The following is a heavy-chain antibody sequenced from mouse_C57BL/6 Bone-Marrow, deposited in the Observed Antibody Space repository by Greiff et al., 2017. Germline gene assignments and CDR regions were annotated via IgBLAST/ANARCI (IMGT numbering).Heavy chain of an antibody. CDR1: GYAFSSSW. Sequence: VKLQQSGPELVKPGASVKISCKASGYAFSSSWMNWVKQRPGKGLEWIGRIYPGDGDTNYNGKFKGKATLTADKSSSTAYMQLSSLTSEDSAVYFCARSDYSNSFAYWGQGTLVTVSA. J-gene: IGHJ3*01. CDR3: ARSDYSNSFAY. CDR2: IYPGDGDT. D-gene: IGHD2-5*01. V-gene: IGHV1-82*01.